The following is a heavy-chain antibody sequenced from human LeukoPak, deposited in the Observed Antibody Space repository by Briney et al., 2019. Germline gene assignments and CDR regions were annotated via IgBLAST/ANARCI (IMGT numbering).Heavy chain of an antibody. J-gene: IGHJ2*01. CDR2: MSWIRGSK. Sequence: GGSLRLSCAASGFTFDDYAMHWVRQAPGKGLEWVSGMSWIRGSKVYADSVKGRLTISRDNAKNSLFLQMNSLRPEDTAFYYCAKDRGYTYGRGWCTFYLWGRGTLVTVSS. D-gene: IGHD5-18*01. CDR1: GFTFDDYA. CDR3: AKDRGYTYGRGWCTFYL. V-gene: IGHV3-9*01.